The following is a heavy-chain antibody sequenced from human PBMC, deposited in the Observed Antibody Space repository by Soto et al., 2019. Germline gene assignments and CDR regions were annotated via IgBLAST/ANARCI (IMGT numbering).Heavy chain of an antibody. J-gene: IGHJ5*02. CDR1: GGSITSSSYY. Sequence: QLHLRESGPGLVKPSETLSLTCTVSGGSITSSSYYWGWIRQPPGKGLEWIGSIYYSGSTYYNPSPKSRVTISVDTSKNQLSMKLSSVTAADTSVYYCATQEVGGSYVYTFDPWGQGTLVTVSS. D-gene: IGHD1-26*01. V-gene: IGHV4-39*01. CDR2: IYYSGST. CDR3: ATQEVGGSYVYTFDP.